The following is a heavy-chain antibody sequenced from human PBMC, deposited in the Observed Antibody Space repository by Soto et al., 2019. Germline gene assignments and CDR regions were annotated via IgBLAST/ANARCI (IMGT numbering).Heavy chain of an antibody. CDR1: GFSLSTDGVG. J-gene: IGHJ4*02. D-gene: IGHD3-10*01. CDR2: IYWDDDK. Sequence: QITLKESGPTLVKPTQTLTLTCTFSGFSLSTDGVGVGWIRQPPGKVLEWLALIYWDDDKRYSPSLKSRLTIXXHTSKNQVVLTMTHVDPVDTATYYCVHSRWIGALYWGQGTLVTVSS. CDR3: VHSRWIGALY. V-gene: IGHV2-5*02.